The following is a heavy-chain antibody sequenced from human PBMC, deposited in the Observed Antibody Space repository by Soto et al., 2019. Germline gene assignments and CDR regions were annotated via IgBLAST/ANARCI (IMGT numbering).Heavy chain of an antibody. CDR3: ARDQSSGWSVVYYGMDV. CDR2: IKQDGSEK. J-gene: IGHJ6*02. V-gene: IGHV3-7*01. CDR1: GFTFSSYW. Sequence: EVQLVESGGGLVQPGGSLRLSCAASGFTFSSYWMSWVRQAPGKGLEWVANIKQDGSEKYYVDSVKGRFTISRDNAKNSLYLQMNSLTAEDTAVYYCARDQSSGWSVVYYGMDVWGQGTTVTVSS. D-gene: IGHD6-19*01.